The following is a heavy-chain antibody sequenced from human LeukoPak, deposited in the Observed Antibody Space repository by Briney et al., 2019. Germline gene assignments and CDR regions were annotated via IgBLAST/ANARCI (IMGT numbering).Heavy chain of an antibody. V-gene: IGHV3-21*01. CDR3: ARDEGVSFDY. J-gene: IGHJ4*02. CDR2: ISSSSNYI. Sequence: NAGGSLRLSCVTSGFTFSAYNMNWVRQAPGKGLEWVSCISSSSNYIYYADSVKGRFTISRDNAKNSLYLQMNSLRAEGTAVYYCARDEGVSFDYWGQGTLVTVSS. CDR1: GFTFSAYN.